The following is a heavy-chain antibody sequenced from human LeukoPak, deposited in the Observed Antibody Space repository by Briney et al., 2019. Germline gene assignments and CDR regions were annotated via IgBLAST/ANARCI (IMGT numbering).Heavy chain of an antibody. J-gene: IGHJ3*02. D-gene: IGHD3-3*01. CDR3: ARSPTLGVVIWGFLGDAFDI. V-gene: IGHV5-51*01. CDR2: IYPGDSDT. CDR1: GYSFTSYW. Sequence: GESLKISCKGSGYSFTSYWIGWVRQMPGKGLEWMGIIYPGDSDTRYSPSFQGQVTISADKSISTAYLQWSSLKASDTAMYYCARSPTLGVVIWGFLGDAFDIWGQGTMVTVSS.